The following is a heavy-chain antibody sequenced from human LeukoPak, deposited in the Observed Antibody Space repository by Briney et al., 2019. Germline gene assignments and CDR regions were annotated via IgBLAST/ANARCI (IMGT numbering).Heavy chain of an antibody. CDR3: ARGSYRFGAVADQDY. V-gene: IGHV1-18*01. J-gene: IGHJ4*02. D-gene: IGHD6-19*01. CDR1: GYTFTSYG. CDR2: ISAYNGNT. Sequence: ASVKVSCKASGYTFTSYGISWVRQAPGQGLEWMGWISAYNGNTNYAQKLQGRVTMTTDTSTSTAYMELRSLRSDDTAVYYCARGSYRFGAVADQDYWGLGTLVTVSS.